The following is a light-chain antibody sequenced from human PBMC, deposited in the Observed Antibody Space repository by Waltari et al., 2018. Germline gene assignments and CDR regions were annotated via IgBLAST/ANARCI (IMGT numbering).Light chain of an antibody. J-gene: IGLJ1*01. CDR3: CSYAGSTTFLYV. CDR1: SNDLGTYNL. CDR2: EGT. V-gene: IGLV2-23*01. Sequence: QSALTQPASVSGSPGQSITISCTGSSNDLGTYNLVSWYQQHPGKAPKLMIYEGTERPSGVSKRFSGSKSGNTASLTISGLQAEDEADYYCCSYAGSTTFLYVFGTGTKVTVL.